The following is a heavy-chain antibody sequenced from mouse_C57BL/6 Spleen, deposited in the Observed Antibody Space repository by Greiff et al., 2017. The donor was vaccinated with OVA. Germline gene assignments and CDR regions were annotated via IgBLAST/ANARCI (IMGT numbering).Heavy chain of an antibody. D-gene: IGHD2-5*01. CDR3: ARDSNLWAMDY. Sequence: QVQLQQSGPELVKPGASVKISCKASGYTFTDYYINWVKQRPGQGLEWIGWIFPGSGSTYYNEKFKGKATLTVDKSSSTAYMLLRSLTSEDSAVYFCARDSNLWAMDYWGQGTSVTVSS. CDR1: GYTFTDYY. V-gene: IGHV1-75*01. CDR2: IFPGSGST. J-gene: IGHJ4*01.